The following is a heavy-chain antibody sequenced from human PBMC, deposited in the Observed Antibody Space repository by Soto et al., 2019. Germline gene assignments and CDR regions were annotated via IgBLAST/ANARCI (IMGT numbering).Heavy chain of an antibody. CDR2: ISSSSSYI. V-gene: IGHV3-21*01. Sequence: GGSLRLSCAASGFTFSSYSMNWVRQAPGKGLEWVSSISSSSSYIYYADSVKGRFTISRDNAKNSLYLQMNSLRAEDTAVYYCARMGPSTTVTTFVGYYFDYWGQGTLVTVSS. CDR1: GFTFSSYS. J-gene: IGHJ4*02. D-gene: IGHD4-17*01. CDR3: ARMGPSTTVTTFVGYYFDY.